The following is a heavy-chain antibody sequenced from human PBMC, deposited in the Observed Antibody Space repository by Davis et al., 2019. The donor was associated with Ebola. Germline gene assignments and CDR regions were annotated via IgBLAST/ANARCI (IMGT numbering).Heavy chain of an antibody. V-gene: IGHV1-18*01. CDR3: ASYDFWSGYYRFDP. J-gene: IGHJ5*02. CDR2: ISAYNGNT. D-gene: IGHD3-3*01. CDR1: GGTFSSYA. Sequence: ASVKVSCKASGGTFSSYAISWVRQAPGQGLEWMGGISAYNGNTNYAQKLQGRVTMTTDTSTSTAYMELRSLRSDDTAVYYCASYDFWSGYYRFDPWGQGTLVTVSS.